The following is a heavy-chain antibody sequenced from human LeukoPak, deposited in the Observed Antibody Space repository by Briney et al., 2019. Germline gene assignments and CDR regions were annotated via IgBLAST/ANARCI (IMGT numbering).Heavy chain of an antibody. J-gene: IGHJ5*02. Sequence: SETLSLTCTVSGGSISSGGYYWSWIRQHPGKGLEWIGYIYYSGSTYYNPSLKSRVTISVDTSKNQFSLKLSSVTAADTAVYYCARLGCSSTSCYPGDSWFDPWGQGTLVTVSS. CDR3: ARLGCSSTSCYPGDSWFDP. CDR2: IYYSGST. D-gene: IGHD2-2*01. V-gene: IGHV4-31*03. CDR1: GGSISSGGYY.